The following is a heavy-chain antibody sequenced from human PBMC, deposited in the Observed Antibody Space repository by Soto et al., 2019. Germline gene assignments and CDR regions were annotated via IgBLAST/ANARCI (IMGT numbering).Heavy chain of an antibody. Sequence: QVQLVESGGGVVQPGTSLRLSCAASGFSFRSYAMHWARQAPGKGLEWVTVISIRGGDEYYAESVRVRFTISRDDSKNTLYLQIDSLRVEDTAVYYCARGTIVARQHLDYWGQGTLVTVSS. J-gene: IGHJ4*02. CDR1: GFSFRSYA. D-gene: IGHD6-6*01. CDR2: ISIRGGDE. CDR3: ARGTIVARQHLDY. V-gene: IGHV3-30*03.